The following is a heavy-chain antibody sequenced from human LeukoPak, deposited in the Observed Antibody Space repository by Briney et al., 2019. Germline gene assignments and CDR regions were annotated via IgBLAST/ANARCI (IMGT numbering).Heavy chain of an antibody. CDR1: GFTFSKYW. Sequence: GGSLRLSCAASGFTFSKYWMLWVRQAPGKGLEGVSRSNTDWTVPTYAGSVKGRFTDSKDHAHNTMFMQMNSVRDEDTAVYYCATKQWLAPSSDSWGQGTPVTVSS. CDR3: ATKQWLAPSSDS. V-gene: IGHV3-74*01. D-gene: IGHD6-19*01. J-gene: IGHJ4*02. CDR2: SNTDWTVP.